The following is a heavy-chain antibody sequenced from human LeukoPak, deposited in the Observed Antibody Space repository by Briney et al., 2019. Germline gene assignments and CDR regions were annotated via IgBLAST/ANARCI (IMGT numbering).Heavy chain of an antibody. D-gene: IGHD6-13*01. CDR1: GYTFTGYY. Sequence: GASVKVSCKASGYTFTGYYILWVRQAPGQGLEWMGRINPNTGGTDYAQKFQGRVTMTRDTSITTAYMELSRLTSDDTAIYYCAKVPPSITAAGNWLGPWGQGALVTVSS. J-gene: IGHJ5*02. V-gene: IGHV1-2*06. CDR3: AKVPPSITAAGNWLGP. CDR2: INPNTGGT.